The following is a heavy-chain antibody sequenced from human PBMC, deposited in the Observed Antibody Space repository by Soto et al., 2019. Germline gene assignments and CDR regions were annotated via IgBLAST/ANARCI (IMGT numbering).Heavy chain of an antibody. CDR1: GFSFTNVW. D-gene: IGHD4-17*01. Sequence: GSLRLSCAASGFSFTNVWMSWVRQVPGKGLEWVGRIKSKSDAGTTDYAAPVKGRFTIPRDDSKNTLYLQMNSLKTEDTAVYYCTASHYGDYVDYWGQGTLVTVSS. CDR2: IKSKSDAGTT. V-gene: IGHV3-15*01. CDR3: TASHYGDYVDY. J-gene: IGHJ4*02.